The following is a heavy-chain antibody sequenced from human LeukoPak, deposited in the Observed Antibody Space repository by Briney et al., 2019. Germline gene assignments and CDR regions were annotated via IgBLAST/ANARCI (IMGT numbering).Heavy chain of an antibody. CDR3: ARDIGHYYDSSGYYLGFDY. D-gene: IGHD3-22*01. CDR1: GYTFG. Sequence: ASLKVSCKTSGYTFGVTWVRQAPGQGLEWVGWISAYDGNTNYAPKFQGRVAMTTDTSTSTAYMELRSLRSDDTAVYYCARDIGHYYDSSGYYLGFDYWGQGTLVTVSS. J-gene: IGHJ4*02. CDR2: ISAYDGNT. V-gene: IGHV1-18*01.